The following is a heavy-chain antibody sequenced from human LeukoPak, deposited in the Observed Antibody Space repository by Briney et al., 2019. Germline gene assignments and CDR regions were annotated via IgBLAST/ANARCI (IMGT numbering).Heavy chain of an antibody. Sequence: PSQTLSLTCAVSGGSISSGGYSWSWIRQPPGKGLEWIGYIYHSGSTYHNPSLKSRVTISVDRSKNQFSLKLSSVTAADTAVYYCARVLVGAIDYWGQGTLVTVSS. CDR1: GGSISSGGYS. CDR3: ARVLVGAIDY. D-gene: IGHD1-26*01. CDR2: IYHSGST. J-gene: IGHJ4*02. V-gene: IGHV4-30-2*01.